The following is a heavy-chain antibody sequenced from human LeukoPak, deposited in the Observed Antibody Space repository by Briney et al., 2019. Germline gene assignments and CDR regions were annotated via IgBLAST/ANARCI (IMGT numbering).Heavy chain of an antibody. CDR3: ARDNGGSYSGGSLDY. Sequence: GGPLRLPWGASGFTSCSYSMIWAPRAPGRGGGGFPSFSSSSSYIYYADSVKDRFTISRDNAKNTLYLQMTSLRAEDTAVYYCARDNGGSYSGGSLDYWGQGTLVTVSS. D-gene: IGHD1-26*01. CDR2: FSSSSSYI. CDR1: GFTSCSYS. J-gene: IGHJ4*02. V-gene: IGHV3-21*01.